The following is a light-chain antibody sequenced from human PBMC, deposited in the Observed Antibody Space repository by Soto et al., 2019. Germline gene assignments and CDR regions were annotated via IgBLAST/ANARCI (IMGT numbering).Light chain of an antibody. CDR3: QQRYSTPLT. Sequence: DIQMTQSPSSLSASVGDRVTITCRASQSISSYLNWYQQKPGKAPKLLIYAASSLQSGVPSRFSGSGSGTDFTLTISSLQPEDFATYYCQQRYSTPLTFGGGTKVELK. V-gene: IGKV1-39*01. CDR2: AAS. CDR1: QSISSY. J-gene: IGKJ4*01.